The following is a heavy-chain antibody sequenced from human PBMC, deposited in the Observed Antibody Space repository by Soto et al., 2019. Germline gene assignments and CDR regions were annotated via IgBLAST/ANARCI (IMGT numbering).Heavy chain of an antibody. CDR3: ARDWRDGYKL. J-gene: IGHJ4*02. D-gene: IGHD5-12*01. CDR1: GGSITSNSYY. CDR2: INHSGST. Sequence: SETLSLTCTVSGGSITSNSYYWGWIRQPPGKGLEWIGEINHSGSTNYNPSLKSRVTISVDTSKNQFSLKLSSVTAADTAVYYCARDWRDGYKLWGQGTLVTVSS. V-gene: IGHV4-39*07.